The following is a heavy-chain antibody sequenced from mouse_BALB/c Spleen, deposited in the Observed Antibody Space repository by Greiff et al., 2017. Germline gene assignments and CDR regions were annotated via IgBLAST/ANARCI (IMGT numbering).Heavy chain of an antibody. CDR3: ARAHPDY. J-gene: IGHJ2*01. CDR2: INPSTGYT. V-gene: IGHV1-7*01. Sequence: VMLVESGAELAKPGASVKMSCKASGYTFTSYWMHWVKQRPGQGLEWIGYINPSTGYTEYNQKFKDKATLTADKSSSPAYMQLSSLTSEDSAVYYCARAHPDYWGQGTTLTVSS. CDR1: GYTFTSYW.